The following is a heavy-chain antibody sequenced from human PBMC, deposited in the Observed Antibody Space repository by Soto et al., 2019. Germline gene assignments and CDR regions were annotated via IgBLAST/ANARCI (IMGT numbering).Heavy chain of an antibody. J-gene: IGHJ3*02. V-gene: IGHV3-23*01. CDR3: AIVMTRRGDI. Sequence: SGGSLRLSCAASGITFSDYAMTWVRQAPGKGLEWVSSISGSGGGTYYADSVRGRFTISRDNSKNTLYLQMNSLRVEDTAVYYCAIVMTRRGDIWGQGTMVTVSS. CDR1: GITFSDYA. CDR2: ISGSGGGT. D-gene: IGHD3-16*01.